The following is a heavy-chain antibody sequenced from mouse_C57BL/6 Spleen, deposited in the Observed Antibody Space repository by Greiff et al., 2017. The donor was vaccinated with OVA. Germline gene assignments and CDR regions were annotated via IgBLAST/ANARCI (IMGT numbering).Heavy chain of an antibody. CDR2: ISSGSSTI. V-gene: IGHV5-17*01. D-gene: IGHD1-1*01. CDR3: ARGNPYYGSSYWYFDV. CDR1: GFTFSDYG. Sequence: EVQVVESGGGLVKPGGSLKLSCAASGFTFSDYGMHWVRQAPEKGLEWVAYISSGSSTIYYADTVKGRFTISRDNAKNTLFLQMTSLRSEDTAMYYCARGNPYYGSSYWYFDVWGTGTTVTVSS. J-gene: IGHJ1*03.